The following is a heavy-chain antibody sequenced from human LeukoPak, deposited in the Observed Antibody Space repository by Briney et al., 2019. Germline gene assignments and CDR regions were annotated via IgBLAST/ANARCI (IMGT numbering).Heavy chain of an antibody. CDR3: ARDLGYCSSTSCRDY. Sequence: SETLSLTCAVYGGSFSGYYWSWIRQPPGKGLEWIGYIYYSGSTNYNPSPKSRVTISVDTSKNQFSLKLSSVTAADTAVYYCARDLGYCSSTSCRDYWGQGTLVTVSS. CDR2: IYYSGST. D-gene: IGHD2-2*01. CDR1: GGSFSGYY. J-gene: IGHJ4*02. V-gene: IGHV4-59*12.